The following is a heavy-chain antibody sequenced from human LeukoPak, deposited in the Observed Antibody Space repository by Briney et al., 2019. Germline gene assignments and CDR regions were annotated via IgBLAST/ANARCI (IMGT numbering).Heavy chain of an antibody. CDR3: AKDRNYDSSGYYPF. V-gene: IGHV3-23*01. J-gene: IGHJ4*02. CDR2: ISGSGGST. CDR1: GFTFSSYA. D-gene: IGHD3-22*01. Sequence: GGSLRLSCAASGFTFSSYAMSWVRQAPGKGLEWVSAISGSGGSTYYADSVKGRFTISRDNSKNTLFLQVNSLRAEDTAVYYCAKDRNYDSSGYYPFWGPGTLVTVSS.